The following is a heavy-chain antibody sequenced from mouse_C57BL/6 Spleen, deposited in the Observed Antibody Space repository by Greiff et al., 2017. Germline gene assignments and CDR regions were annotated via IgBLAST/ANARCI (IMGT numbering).Heavy chain of an antibody. J-gene: IGHJ2*01. CDR1: GYTFTSYW. Sequence: QVHVKQPGTELVKPGASVKLSCKASGYTFTSYWMHWVKQRPGQGLEWIGNINPSNGGTNYNEKFKSKATLTVDKSSSTAYMQLSSLTSEDSAVYYCARDYYGSSLLFDYWGQGTTLTVSS. CDR3: ARDYYGSSLLFDY. CDR2: INPSNGGT. D-gene: IGHD1-1*01. V-gene: IGHV1-53*01.